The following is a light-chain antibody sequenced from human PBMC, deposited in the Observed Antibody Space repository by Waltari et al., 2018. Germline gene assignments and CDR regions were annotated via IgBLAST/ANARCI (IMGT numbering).Light chain of an antibody. J-gene: IGKJ1*01. V-gene: IGKV1-39*01. CDR3: QQSYSTSGT. Sequence: DIQMTQSPSSLSASVGDRVTITCRASQSIRSYLNWYQQKPGKAPKLLIYAASSLQSGVPSRFSGSGSGTDFTLTISSLQPEDFATYYCQQSYSTSGTFGQGTKVEIK. CDR1: QSIRSY. CDR2: AAS.